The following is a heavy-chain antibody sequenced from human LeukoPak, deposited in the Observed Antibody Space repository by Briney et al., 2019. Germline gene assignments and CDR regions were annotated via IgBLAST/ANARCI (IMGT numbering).Heavy chain of an antibody. V-gene: IGHV3-30*02. D-gene: IGHD2-15*01. CDR1: GFTVSSYA. J-gene: IGHJ4*02. Sequence: GGSLRVSCAASGFTVSSYAMHWVRQAPGKGLGWVAAIGKDGTDKYYADSVKGRFTISRDNSKNTLYLQMNSLRPEDTAVYYCAKREYCSGGSCYHFDYWGQGTRVTVSS. CDR2: IGKDGTDK. CDR3: AKREYCSGGSCYHFDY.